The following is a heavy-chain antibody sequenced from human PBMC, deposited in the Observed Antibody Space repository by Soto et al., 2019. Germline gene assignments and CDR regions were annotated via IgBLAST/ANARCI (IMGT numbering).Heavy chain of an antibody. D-gene: IGHD3-3*01. J-gene: IGHJ6*02. V-gene: IGHV3-21*01. Sequence: PGGSLRLSCVASGFTFSSYSMNWVRQAPGKGLEWVSSISSSSSYIYYADSVKGRFTISRDNAKNSLYLQMNSLRAEDTAVYYCARYYDFWSGYPDTQYYYYGMDVWGQGTTVTVSS. CDR3: ARYYDFWSGYPDTQYYYYGMDV. CDR1: GFTFSSYS. CDR2: ISSSSSYI.